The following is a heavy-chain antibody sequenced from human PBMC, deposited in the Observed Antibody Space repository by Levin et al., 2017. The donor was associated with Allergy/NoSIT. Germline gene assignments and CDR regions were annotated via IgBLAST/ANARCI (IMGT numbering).Heavy chain of an antibody. CDR2: MNHSGSV. CDR3: ARVRGVFRHGSFDL. Sequence: PSETLSLTCVVSGGPFSGHYWSWIRQPPGKGLEWIAEMNHSGSVNYNPSLQSRVTISVDATKNQISLKMRSVTGADMAVYYCARVRGVFRHGSFDLWGRGTPVTVSS. CDR1: GGPFSGHY. D-gene: IGHD3-10*01. V-gene: IGHV4-34*01. J-gene: IGHJ2*01.